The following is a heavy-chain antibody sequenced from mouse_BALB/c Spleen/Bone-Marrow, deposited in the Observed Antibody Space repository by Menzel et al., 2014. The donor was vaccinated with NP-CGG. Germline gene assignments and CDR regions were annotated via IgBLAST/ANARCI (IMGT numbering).Heavy chain of an antibody. Sequence: QLQQSGAELVNPGASVKLSCTASGFNIKDTYMLWVKQRPEQGLEWIGRIDPANGNTKYDPKFQGKATITADTSSNTAYLQLSSLTSEDTAVYYCAKYYYGNSLFAYWGQGTLVTVSA. CDR2: IDPANGNT. D-gene: IGHD1-1*01. V-gene: IGHV14-3*02. CDR1: GFNIKDTY. J-gene: IGHJ3*01. CDR3: AKYYYGNSLFAY.